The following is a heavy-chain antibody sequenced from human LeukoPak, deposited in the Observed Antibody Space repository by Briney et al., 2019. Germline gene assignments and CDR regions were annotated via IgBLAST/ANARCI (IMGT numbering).Heavy chain of an antibody. D-gene: IGHD4-23*01. CDR2: IHYIGTT. V-gene: IGHV4-59*08. Sequence: SETLSLTCTVSGGSISTYYWSWIRQPPGKGLEWIGYIHYIGTTNYNPSLKSRVTMSVDTSKNQFSLKLSSVIAADTAVYFCARHLGGGNSANWFDPWGQGTLVTVSS. CDR1: GGSISTYY. J-gene: IGHJ5*02. CDR3: ARHLGGGNSANWFDP.